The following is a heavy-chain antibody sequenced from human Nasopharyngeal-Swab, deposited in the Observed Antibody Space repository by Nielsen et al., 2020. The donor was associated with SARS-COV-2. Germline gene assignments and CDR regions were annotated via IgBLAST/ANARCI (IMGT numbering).Heavy chain of an antibody. V-gene: IGHV4-30-4*01. CDR3: AREGDSPSDRDAFDI. J-gene: IGHJ3*02. CDR2: MYYDGRT. Sequence: SETLSLTCTVSGGSISTANYFWSWVRQPPGKGLEWIGYMYYDGRTFYNPALKSRPTISADRSKNQFSLNLNSATPADTAVYFCAREGDSPSDRDAFDIWGQGTLVTVSS. CDR1: GGSISTANYF.